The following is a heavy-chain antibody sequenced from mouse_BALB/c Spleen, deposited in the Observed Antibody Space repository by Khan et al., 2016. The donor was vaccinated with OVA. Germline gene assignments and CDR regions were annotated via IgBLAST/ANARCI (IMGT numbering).Heavy chain of an antibody. CDR2: VSTGGSYT. CDR1: GFTFSTYG. V-gene: IGHV5-6*01. Sequence: EVELVESGGDLVKPGGSLKLSCAASGFTFSTYGMSWVRQTPDKRLEWVATVSTGGSYTYYPDSVKGRFTISRDNAKNTLYLQMRGLKSEDTAMFCCTRLADYYYSEGFAYWGQGTLVTGSA. J-gene: IGHJ3*01. CDR3: TRLADYYYSEGFAY. D-gene: IGHD2-12*01.